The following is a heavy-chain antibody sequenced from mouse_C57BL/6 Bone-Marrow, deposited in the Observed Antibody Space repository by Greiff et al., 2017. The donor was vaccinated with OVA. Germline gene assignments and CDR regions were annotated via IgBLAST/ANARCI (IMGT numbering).Heavy chain of an antibody. V-gene: IGHV14-4*01. Sequence: EVKLMESGAELVRPGASVKLSCTASGFNIKDDYMHWVKQRPEQGLEWIGWIDTANGDTEYASKFQGKATITADTSSNTAYLQLSSLTSDDTAVYYCTSFITTVVAPSYWGQGTLVTVSA. CDR3: TSFITTVVAPSY. D-gene: IGHD1-1*01. CDR2: IDTANGDT. CDR1: GFNIKDDY. J-gene: IGHJ3*01.